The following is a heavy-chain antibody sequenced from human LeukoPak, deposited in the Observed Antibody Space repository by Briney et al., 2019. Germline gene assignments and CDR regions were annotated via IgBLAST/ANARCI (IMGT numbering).Heavy chain of an antibody. Sequence: GGSLTLSCAASGFTFSSYWMTWVRQAPGKGLEWVATIKHDGSEDYYVDSVKGRFTISRDNAKSSMWLQMSSLRAEDTAVYYCGRDQTPFYWGQGSLVTVSS. CDR2: IKHDGSED. CDR1: GFTFSSYW. J-gene: IGHJ4*02. V-gene: IGHV3-7*01. D-gene: IGHD2-15*01. CDR3: GRDQTPFY.